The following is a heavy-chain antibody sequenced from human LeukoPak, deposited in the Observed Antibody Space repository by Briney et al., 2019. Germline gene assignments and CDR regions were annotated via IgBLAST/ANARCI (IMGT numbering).Heavy chain of an antibody. CDR2: VKEDGGEI. V-gene: IGHV3-7*03. CDR1: GFVFSNYW. CDR3: ARGHYGMDV. J-gene: IGHJ6*02. Sequence: GGSLRLSCAASGFVFSNYWMTWVRQAPGKGLEWVASVKEDGGEIYYVDSVKGRFTISGDNAKTSVNLQMNNLRAEDTAVYFCARGHYGMDVWGQGTTVTVS.